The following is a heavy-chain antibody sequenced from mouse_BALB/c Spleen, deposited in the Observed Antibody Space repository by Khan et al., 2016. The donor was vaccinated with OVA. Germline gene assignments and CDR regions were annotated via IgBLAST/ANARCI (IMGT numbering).Heavy chain of an antibody. V-gene: IGHV1S132*01. CDR3: AREEALYYFAY. Sequence: QVQLQQSGAELVRPGASVKLSCKTSGYIFTSYWIHWVKQRSGQGLEWIARIYPGTDYTYYSEKLRDKATLTADKSSSTAYIQLSSLKSEDSAVYFCAREEALYYFAYWGQGTTLTVSS. CDR2: IYPGTDYT. J-gene: IGHJ2*01. CDR1: GYIFTSYW. D-gene: IGHD1-1*01.